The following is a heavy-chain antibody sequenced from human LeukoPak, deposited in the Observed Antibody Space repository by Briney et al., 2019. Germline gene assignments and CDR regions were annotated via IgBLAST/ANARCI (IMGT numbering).Heavy chain of an antibody. Sequence: ASVKVSCKTSGYTFSSFGITWVRQAPGQGLEWMGWISAYNGNTNYVEKLRGRVTMTTDSSTSTAYLELRNLRSDDTAVYYCARGGYSDYWGQGTLVTVSS. CDR3: ARGGYSDY. CDR2: ISAYNGNT. J-gene: IGHJ4*02. D-gene: IGHD2-15*01. CDR1: GYTFSSFG. V-gene: IGHV1-18*01.